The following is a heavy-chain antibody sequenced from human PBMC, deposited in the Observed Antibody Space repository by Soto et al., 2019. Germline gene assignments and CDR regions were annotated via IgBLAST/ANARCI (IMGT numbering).Heavy chain of an antibody. CDR3: ARDLWFGELLADNWFDP. D-gene: IGHD3-10*01. CDR1: GGSISSYY. V-gene: IGHV4-59*01. CDR2: IYYSGST. J-gene: IGHJ5*02. Sequence: PSETLSLTCTVSGGSISSYYWSWIRQPPGKGLEWIGYIYYSGSTNYNPSLKSRVTISVDTSKNQFSLKLSSVTAADTAVYYCARDLWFGELLADNWFDPWGQGTLVTVSS.